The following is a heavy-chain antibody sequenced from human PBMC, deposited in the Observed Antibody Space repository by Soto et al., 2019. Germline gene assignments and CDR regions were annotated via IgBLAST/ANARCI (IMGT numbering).Heavy chain of an antibody. Sequence: SETLSLTCTVSGGSISGYYWSWIRQPPGKGLEWIGYIYYSGTTSYNPSLNSRVTMSVDTSKNQFSLKVNSATAADTAVYYCASYAYYGSGATVVAYWGQGTLDTVSS. CDR2: IYYSGTT. J-gene: IGHJ4*02. D-gene: IGHD3-10*01. V-gene: IGHV4-59*01. CDR1: GGSISGYY. CDR3: ASYAYYGSGATVVAY.